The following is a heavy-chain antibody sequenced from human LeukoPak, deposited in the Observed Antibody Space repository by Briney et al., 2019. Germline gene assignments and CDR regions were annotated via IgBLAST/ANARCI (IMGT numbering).Heavy chain of an antibody. CDR1: GYSFTSYW. D-gene: IGHD6-19*01. Sequence: GESLKISCKGSGYSFTSYWIVWVRQMPGKGLEWMGIIYPGDSDTRYSPSFRGQVTISADKSISTAYLQWNSLKASDTAMYYCARLSSGGEGGYYFDYWGQGTLVTVSS. J-gene: IGHJ4*02. V-gene: IGHV5-51*01. CDR2: IYPGDSDT. CDR3: ARLSSGGEGGYYFDY.